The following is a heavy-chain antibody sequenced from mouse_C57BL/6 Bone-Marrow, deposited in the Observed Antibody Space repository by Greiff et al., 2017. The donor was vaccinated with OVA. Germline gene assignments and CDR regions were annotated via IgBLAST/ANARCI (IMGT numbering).Heavy chain of an antibody. CDR2: INPNNGTT. J-gene: IGHJ4*01. CDR1: GYSFTDYN. CDR3: AGGIYYYGSSSLYAMDD. D-gene: IGHD1-1*01. V-gene: IGHV1-39*01. Sequence: EVQLQQSGPELVKPGASVKISCKASGYSFTDYNMNWVTQSHGKSLEWIGVINPNNGTTSYNQKFKGKATLTVDQSSSTAYMLLNSLTSEDSAVYYCAGGIYYYGSSSLYAMDDWGQGTSVTVSS.